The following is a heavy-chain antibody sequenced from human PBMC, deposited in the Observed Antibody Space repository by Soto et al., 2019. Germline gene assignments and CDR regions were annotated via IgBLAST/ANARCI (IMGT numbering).Heavy chain of an antibody. CDR1: GYTFTSYW. CDR3: ATRGNSHAYFDF. CDR2: IYPGDSDT. Sequence: PXESLKTSFKGSGYTFTSYWIAWVRQMPGKGLEWMGLIYPGDSDTRYSPSFQGQVTISADKFISTAYLQWSSLKASDTAMYYCATRGNSHAYFDFWGQGTLVTVSS. J-gene: IGHJ4*02. V-gene: IGHV5-51*01. D-gene: IGHD5-18*01.